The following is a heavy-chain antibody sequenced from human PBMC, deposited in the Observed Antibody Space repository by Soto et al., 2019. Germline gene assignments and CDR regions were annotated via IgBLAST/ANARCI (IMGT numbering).Heavy chain of an antibody. D-gene: IGHD2-8*01. CDR2: INPKSGGT. V-gene: IGHV1-2*04. CDR3: ARGDSTDCSNGVCSFFYNHDMDV. Sequence: ASVKVSCKASGYSFTDYHIHWVRQAPGQGLEWLGRINPKSGGTSTAQKFQGWVTMTTDTSLSTASMELTRLTSDDTAIYYCARGDSTDCSNGVCSFFYNHDMDVWGQGTTVTVSS. J-gene: IGHJ6*02. CDR1: GYSFTDYH.